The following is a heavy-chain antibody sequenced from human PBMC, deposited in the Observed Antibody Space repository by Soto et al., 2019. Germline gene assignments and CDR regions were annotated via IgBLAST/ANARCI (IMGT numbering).Heavy chain of an antibody. CDR2: IYYSGRT. D-gene: IGHD2-15*01. Sequence: QVQLQESGPGLVKPSQTLSLTCTVSGGSISSGGYYWSWIRQHPGKVLEWIGYIYYSGRTYYNPSLKRRVTISVDTSKNQFSLKLSSVTAADTAVYYCARGGDIVVVVAAPYYYYGMDVWGQGTTVTVSS. J-gene: IGHJ6*02. CDR3: ARGGDIVVVVAAPYYYYGMDV. V-gene: IGHV4-31*03. CDR1: GGSISSGGYY.